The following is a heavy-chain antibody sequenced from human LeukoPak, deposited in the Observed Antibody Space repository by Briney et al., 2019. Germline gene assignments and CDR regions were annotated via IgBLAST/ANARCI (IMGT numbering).Heavy chain of an antibody. J-gene: IGHJ4*02. CDR1: GFTVSSSY. V-gene: IGHV3-53*01. Sequence: GGSLRLSCAASGFTVSSSYMSWVRQAPGKGLEWVSVLYSGGATHYADSVKGRFTISRDNSKNTLYLQMNSLRAEDTAVYYCARGGFLEWLGYFDYWGQGTLVTVSS. CDR3: ARGGFLEWLGYFDY. D-gene: IGHD3-3*01. CDR2: LYSGGAT.